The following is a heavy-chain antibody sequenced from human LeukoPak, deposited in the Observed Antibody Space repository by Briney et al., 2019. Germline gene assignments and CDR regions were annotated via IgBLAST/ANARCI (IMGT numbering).Heavy chain of an antibody. Sequence: PGGSLRLSCAASGLTFSSYEMNWVRQAPGKGLEWVSYISSSGSTIYYADSVKGRFTISRGNAKNSLYLQMNSLRAEDTAVYYCARLSRDGYAFDYWGQGTLVTVSS. J-gene: IGHJ4*02. CDR3: ARLSRDGYAFDY. V-gene: IGHV3-48*03. CDR2: ISSSGSTI. CDR1: GLTFSSYE. D-gene: IGHD5-24*01.